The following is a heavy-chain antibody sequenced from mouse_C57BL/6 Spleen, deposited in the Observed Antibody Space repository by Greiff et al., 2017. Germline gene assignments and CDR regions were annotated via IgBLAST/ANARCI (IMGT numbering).Heavy chain of an antibody. D-gene: IGHD1-1*01. CDR2: IDPEDGET. J-gene: IGHJ3*01. V-gene: IGHV14-2*01. Sequence: VQLQQSGAELVKPGASVKLSCTASGFNIKDYYMHWVKQRTEQGLEWIGRIDPEDGETKYAPKFQGKAPITADTSSNTAYLQLSSLTSEDAAVYYCGRGYGSSLAGFAYWGQGTLVTVSA. CDR1: GFNIKDYY. CDR3: GRGYGSSLAGFAY.